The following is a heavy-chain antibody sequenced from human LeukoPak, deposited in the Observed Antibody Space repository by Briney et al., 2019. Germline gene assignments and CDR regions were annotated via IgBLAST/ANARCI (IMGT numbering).Heavy chain of an antibody. CDR3: GRGSEETILLWFGESSSIYSMYV. CDR1: GFIVSSKY. CDR2: MYSGGSK. D-gene: IGHD3-10*01. J-gene: IGHJ6*02. Sequence: PGGSLRLSCAASGFIVSSKYMSWVRQAPGKGLEWVSVMYSGGSKYYADSVKGRFTISRDNSKNTLYLQMNSMRAEDTAVYFCGRGSEETILLWFGESSSIYSMYVWGRGNTVTVSS. V-gene: IGHV3-66*01.